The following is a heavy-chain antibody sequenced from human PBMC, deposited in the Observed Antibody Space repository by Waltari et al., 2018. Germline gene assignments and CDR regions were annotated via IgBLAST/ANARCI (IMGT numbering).Heavy chain of an antibody. CDR1: GGSFSGYY. V-gene: IGHV4-34*02. Sequence: QVQLQQWGAGLLQSSETLSLTCAVYGGSFSGYYWGLVRTPPGKGLEWIGESNHAGDTNHNPSLRSRVTMSADTSKSQFSLKLNSVTAADTAVYYCVRLEDCTGPGGHCYSGDPFALDVWGQGTTVTVSS. D-gene: IGHD2-15*01. J-gene: IGHJ6*02. CDR2: SNHAGDT. CDR3: VRLEDCTGPGGHCYSGDPFALDV.